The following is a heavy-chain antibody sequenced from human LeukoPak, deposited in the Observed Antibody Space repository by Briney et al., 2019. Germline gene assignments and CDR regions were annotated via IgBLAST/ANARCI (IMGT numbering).Heavy chain of an antibody. V-gene: IGHV3-23*01. CDR2: ISGSGGST. Sequence: GGSLRLSCAASGFAFSSYAMSWVRQAPGKGLEWVSAISGSGGSTYYADSVKGRFTISRDNSKNTLYLQMNSLRAEDTAVYYCASAPVDIVATIRFDYWGQGTLVTVSS. J-gene: IGHJ4*02. CDR3: ASAPVDIVATIRFDY. D-gene: IGHD5-12*01. CDR1: GFAFSSYA.